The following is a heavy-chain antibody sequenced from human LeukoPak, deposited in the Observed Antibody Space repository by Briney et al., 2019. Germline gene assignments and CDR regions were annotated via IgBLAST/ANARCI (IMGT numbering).Heavy chain of an antibody. V-gene: IGHV4-4*07. CDR3: ARSSTHRFDP. D-gene: IGHD2-15*01. CDR1: GGSISSYY. Sequence: SETLSLTCTVSGGSISSYYWSWIRQPAGKGLEWIGRIYTSGSTNYNPSLKSRVTISLDTSKNQFSLKLNSVTAADTAVYYCARSSTHRFDPWGQGTLVTVSS. CDR2: IYTSGST. J-gene: IGHJ5*02.